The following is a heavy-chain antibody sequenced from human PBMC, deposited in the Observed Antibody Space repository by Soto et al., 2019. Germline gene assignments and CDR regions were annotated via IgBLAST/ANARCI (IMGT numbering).Heavy chain of an antibody. CDR2: IIPIFGTA. V-gene: IGHV1-69*13. J-gene: IGHJ3*02. Sequence: SVKVSCKASGGTFSSYAISWVRQAPGQGLEWMGGIIPIFGTANYAQKFQGRVTITADESTSTAYMELSSLRSEDTAVYYCARGRSYYYDSSGYRIGDACDSGG. CDR1: GGTFSSYA. D-gene: IGHD3-22*01. CDR3: ARGRSYYYDSSGYRIGDACDS.